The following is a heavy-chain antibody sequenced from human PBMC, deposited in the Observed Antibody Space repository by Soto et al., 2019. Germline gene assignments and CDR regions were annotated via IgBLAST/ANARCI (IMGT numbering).Heavy chain of an antibody. V-gene: IGHV3-30-3*01. CDR3: ARASSYYDFWRPEFDP. D-gene: IGHD3-3*01. Sequence: GGSLRLSCAASGFTFSSYAMHWVRQAPGKGLEWVAVISYDGSNKYYADSVKGRFTISRDNSKNTLYLQMNSLRAEDTAVYYCARASSYYDFWRPEFDPWGQGTLVTVSS. CDR1: GFTFSSYA. CDR2: ISYDGSNK. J-gene: IGHJ5*02.